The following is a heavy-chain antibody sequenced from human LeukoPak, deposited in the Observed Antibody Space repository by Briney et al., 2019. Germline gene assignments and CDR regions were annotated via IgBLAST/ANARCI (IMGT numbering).Heavy chain of an antibody. CDR3: ASTNWGSVY. CDR2: IYYSGST. V-gene: IGHV4-34*09. J-gene: IGHJ4*02. Sequence: SETLSLTCAVYGGSFSGYYWSWIRQPPGKGLEWIGYIYYSGSTYYNPSLKSRVTISVDTSKNQFSLKLSSVTAADTAVYYCASTNWGSVYWGQGTLVTVSS. D-gene: IGHD7-27*01. CDR1: GGSFSGYY.